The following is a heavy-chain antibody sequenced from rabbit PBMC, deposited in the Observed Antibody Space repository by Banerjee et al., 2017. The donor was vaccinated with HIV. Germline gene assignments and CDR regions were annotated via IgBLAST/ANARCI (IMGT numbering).Heavy chain of an antibody. J-gene: IGHJ4*01. CDR3: ARDLDGGADYGYAEIFNL. D-gene: IGHD6-1*01. V-gene: IGHV1S7*01. CDR2: IDPFFGTT. Sequence: QLKESGGGLVKHGGSLKLSCKASGFTLSSYYMNWVRQAPGKGLEWIGYIDPFFGTTYYANWVNGRFTISNDNAQNTVFLQMTSLTVADTATYFCARDLDGGADYGYAEIFNLWGPGTLVTVS. CDR1: GFTLSSYY.